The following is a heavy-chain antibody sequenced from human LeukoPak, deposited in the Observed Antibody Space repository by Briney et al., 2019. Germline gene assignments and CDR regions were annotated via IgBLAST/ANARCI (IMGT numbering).Heavy chain of an antibody. CDR1: GYSFSGYW. J-gene: IGHJ4*02. CDR3: ARGPHYDSSGYYSHDFDY. CDR2: IDPSDSYA. D-gene: IGHD3-22*01. Sequence: GESLKISCKSSGYSFSGYWITWVRQMPGKGLEWMGRIDPSDSYANYNPSFQGHVTISADKSISTAYLQWSSLKASDTAVYYCARGPHYDSSGYYSHDFDYWGQGTLVTVSS. V-gene: IGHV5-10-1*01.